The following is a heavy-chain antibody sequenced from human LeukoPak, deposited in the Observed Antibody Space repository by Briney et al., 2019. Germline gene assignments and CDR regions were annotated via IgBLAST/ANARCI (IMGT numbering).Heavy chain of an antibody. CDR2: IYYSGST. V-gene: IGHV4-30-4*08. CDR3: ARGAAIRYYYDSSGYYPFDY. CDR1: GGSISSGDYY. Sequence: SETLSLTCTVSGGSISSGDYYWSWLRQPPGKGLEWIGYIYYSGSTYYNPSLKSRVTISVDTSKNQFSLKLSSVTAADTAVYYCARGAAIRYYYDSSGYYPFDYWGQGTLVTVSS. J-gene: IGHJ4*02. D-gene: IGHD3-22*01.